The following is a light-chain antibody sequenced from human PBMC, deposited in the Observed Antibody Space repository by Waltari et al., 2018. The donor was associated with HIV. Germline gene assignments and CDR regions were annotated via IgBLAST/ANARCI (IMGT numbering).Light chain of an antibody. CDR1: ALPQQY. Sequence: SYELTQPPSVSVSPAQTARITCSGDALPQQYAYWYQQKPGQAPVLVIYKDSERPSGIPERCSGSSSGTTVTLTIRGVQAEDEADYYCQSADSSGTYSVVFGGGTKLTVL. CDR2: KDS. J-gene: IGLJ2*01. CDR3: QSADSSGTYSVV. V-gene: IGLV3-25*03.